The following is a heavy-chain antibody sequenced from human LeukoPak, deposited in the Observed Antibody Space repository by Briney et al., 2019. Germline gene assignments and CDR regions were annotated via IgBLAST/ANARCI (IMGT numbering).Heavy chain of an antibody. CDR3: ASTPKAGYCSGGSCYLGVY. V-gene: IGHV1-69*05. CDR1: GGTFSSYA. J-gene: IGHJ4*02. Sequence: ASVKVSCKASGGTFSSYAISWVRQAPGQGLEWMGGIIPIFGTANYAQKFQGRVTITTDESTSTAYMELSSLRSEDTAVYYCASTPKAGYCSGGSCYLGVYWGQGTLVTVSS. CDR2: IIPIFGTA. D-gene: IGHD2-15*01.